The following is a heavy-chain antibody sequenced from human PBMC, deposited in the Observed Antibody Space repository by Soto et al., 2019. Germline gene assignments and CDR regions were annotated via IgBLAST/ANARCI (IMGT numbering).Heavy chain of an antibody. J-gene: IGHJ3*02. CDR2: IYPGDSDT. V-gene: IGHV5-51*01. Sequence: GESLKISCKGSGYSFTSYWIGWVRQMPGKGLEWMGIIYPGDSDTRYSPSFQGQVTISADKSISTAYLQWSSLKASDTAMYYCERHSKDYGDSPVVAFDRWGKGTMVPV. D-gene: IGHD4-17*01. CDR1: GYSFTSYW. CDR3: ERHSKDYGDSPVVAFDR.